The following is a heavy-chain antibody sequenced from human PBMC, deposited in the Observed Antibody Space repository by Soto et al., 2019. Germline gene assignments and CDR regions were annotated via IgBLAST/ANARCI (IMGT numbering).Heavy chain of an antibody. V-gene: IGHV1-18*01. Sequence: ASVKVSCKASGFTFSDYGLSWVRQAPGQPLEWMGWISGDNINSKYSQKFQGRLAMTTDTSTATASMELRSLTSDDTAVYYCGREGQQLAQEKYYQFNGMDVWGQGTTVTVSS. CDR3: GREGQQLAQEKYYQFNGMDV. D-gene: IGHD6-13*01. CDR2: ISGDNINS. J-gene: IGHJ6*02. CDR1: GFTFSDYG.